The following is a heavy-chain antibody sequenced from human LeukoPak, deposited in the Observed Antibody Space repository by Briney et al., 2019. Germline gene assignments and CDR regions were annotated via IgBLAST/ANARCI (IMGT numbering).Heavy chain of an antibody. V-gene: IGHV4-39*01. Sequence: SETLSLTCTVSGDSIRSSSYYWGWIRQPPGKGLEWIGSMYYSGSTYDNPSLKSRVTISVDTSKNQFSLKVSSVTAADTVVYYCVRGGGSCCRFDYWGQGTLVTVSS. D-gene: IGHD2-15*01. CDR3: VRGGGSCCRFDY. CDR1: GDSIRSSSYY. CDR2: MYYSGST. J-gene: IGHJ4*01.